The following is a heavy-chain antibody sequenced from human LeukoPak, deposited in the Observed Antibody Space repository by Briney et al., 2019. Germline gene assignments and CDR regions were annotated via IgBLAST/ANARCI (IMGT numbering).Heavy chain of an antibody. CDR1: GFTFSSYA. CDR2: ISYDGSDK. V-gene: IGHV3-30*04. J-gene: IGHJ4*02. CDR3: ARAPWMRDGYNPATY. Sequence: GGSLRLSCAASGFTFSSYAMHWVRQSPGKGLEWVAVISYDGSDKFYADSVKGRFTISRDNSKNTLYLQMNSLRAEDTAVYYCARAPWMRDGYNPATYWGQGTLVTVSS. D-gene: IGHD5-24*01.